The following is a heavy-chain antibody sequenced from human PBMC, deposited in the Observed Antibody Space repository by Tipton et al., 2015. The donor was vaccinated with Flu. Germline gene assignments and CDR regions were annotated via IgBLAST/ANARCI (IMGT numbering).Heavy chain of an antibody. CDR1: GGSFRGYY. Sequence: LSLTCAVYGGSFRGYYWNWIRQPPGKGLEWIGEINHSGSTNYNPSLKSRVTISIDTSKNQFSLRVTSVTAADTAIYYCARRDYSNYVSEPKNWFDPWGQGTLVTVSS. CDR2: INHSGST. J-gene: IGHJ5*02. V-gene: IGHV4-34*01. D-gene: IGHD4-11*01. CDR3: ARRDYSNYVSEPKNWFDP.